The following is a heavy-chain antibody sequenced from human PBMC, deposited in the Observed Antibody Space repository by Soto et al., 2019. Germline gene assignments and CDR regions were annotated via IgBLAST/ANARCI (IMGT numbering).Heavy chain of an antibody. D-gene: IGHD3-22*01. CDR1: GFTFSNAW. CDR2: IKSKTDGGTT. J-gene: IGHJ4*02. V-gene: IGHV3-15*07. CDR3: TTDPDYYDSSSLFYY. Sequence: PGGSLRLSCAASGFTFSNAWMNWVRQAPGKGLEWVGRIKSKTDGGTTDYAAPVKGRFTISRDDSKNTLYLQMNSLKTEDTAVYYCTTDPDYYDSSSLFYYWGQGTLVTVSS.